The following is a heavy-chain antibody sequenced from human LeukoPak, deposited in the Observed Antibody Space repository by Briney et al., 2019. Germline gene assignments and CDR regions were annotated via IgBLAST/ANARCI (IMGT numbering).Heavy chain of an antibody. D-gene: IGHD4-17*01. J-gene: IGHJ4*02. CDR2: IYDSGST. CDR3: ARDGGYGDYVF. CDR1: GDSLRSYH. V-gene: IGHV4-59*12. Sequence: PSETLSLTCTVSGDSLRSYHWSWIPQPPAKGLEWIGYIYDSGSTSYNPSLKSRLTISVDTSKNQFSLKLSSVTAADTAVYYCARDGGYGDYVFWGQGTLVTVSS.